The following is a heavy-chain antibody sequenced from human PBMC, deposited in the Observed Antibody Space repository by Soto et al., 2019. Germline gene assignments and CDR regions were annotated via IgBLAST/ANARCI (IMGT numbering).Heavy chain of an antibody. CDR2: ISFDGTKK. V-gene: IGHV3-30-3*01. CDR3: AREDDYGYRYINYGLDV. CDR1: GFTFNIYA. J-gene: IGHJ6*02. Sequence: GGSLRLSCAASGFTFNIYALHWVRQAPGKGLEWVAVISFDGTKKYYSDSVKGRFTISRDNLENTLYLQMNNLRVEDAALYFCAREDDYGYRYINYGLDVWGQGTTVTVSS. D-gene: IGHD4-17*01.